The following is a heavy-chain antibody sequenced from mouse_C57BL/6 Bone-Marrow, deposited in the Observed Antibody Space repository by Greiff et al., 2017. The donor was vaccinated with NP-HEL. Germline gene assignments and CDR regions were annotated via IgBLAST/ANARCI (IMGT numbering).Heavy chain of an antibody. CDR1: GFTFSDYG. Sequence: EVKVVESGGGLVKPGGSLKLSCAASGFTFSDYGMHWVRQAPEKGLEWVAYISSGSSTIYYADTVKGRFTFSRDNAKNTLSLQLTSLRSDDTAMYYGERHYGSSPFAYWGQGTLVTVSA. V-gene: IGHV5-17*01. D-gene: IGHD1-1*01. CDR2: ISSGSSTI. J-gene: IGHJ3*01. CDR3: ERHYGSSPFAY.